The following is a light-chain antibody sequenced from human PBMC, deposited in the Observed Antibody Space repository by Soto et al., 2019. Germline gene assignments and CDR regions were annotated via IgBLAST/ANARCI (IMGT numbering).Light chain of an antibody. CDR2: SDN. Sequence: QSVLTQPPSASGTPGQRVTISCSGSSCNVGSYNVNWYQQLPGTAPKLLINSDNQRPSGVPDRFSGSNSATSASLPISGLQSEDEADYYSASWHENLHCLFGGGTKLTVL. J-gene: IGLJ2*01. CDR3: ASWHENLHCL. CDR1: SCNVGSYN. V-gene: IGLV1-44*01.